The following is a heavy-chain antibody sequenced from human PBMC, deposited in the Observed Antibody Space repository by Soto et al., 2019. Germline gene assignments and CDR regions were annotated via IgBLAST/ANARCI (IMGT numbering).Heavy chain of an antibody. CDR3: ARALQIAACGTPLGMDV. V-gene: IGHV3-33*01. D-gene: IGHD1-26*01. J-gene: IGHJ6*02. Sequence: QVQVVESGGGVVQPGRSLRLSCAGSGFTFSAYGMHWVRQAPGKGLEWVAIIWHDGSNKYYADSLKGRFTISRDRNTLFLQVNSLRAEATAVYYCARALQIAACGTPLGMDVWGQGTRVIVSS. CDR1: GFTFSAYG. CDR2: IWHDGSNK.